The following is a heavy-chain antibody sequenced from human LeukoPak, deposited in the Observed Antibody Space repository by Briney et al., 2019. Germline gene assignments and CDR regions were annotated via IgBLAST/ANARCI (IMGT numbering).Heavy chain of an antibody. Sequence: KPSETLSLTCTVSGGSISSYYWSWIRQPPGKGLEWIGYIYYSGSTSYNPSLKSRVTISVDTSKNQFSLKLSSVTAADTAVYYCARGLRYFDWLPRDYNWFDPWGQGTLVTVSS. CDR3: ARGLRYFDWLPRDYNWFDP. CDR1: GGSISSYY. CDR2: IYYSGST. J-gene: IGHJ5*02. D-gene: IGHD3-9*01. V-gene: IGHV4-59*01.